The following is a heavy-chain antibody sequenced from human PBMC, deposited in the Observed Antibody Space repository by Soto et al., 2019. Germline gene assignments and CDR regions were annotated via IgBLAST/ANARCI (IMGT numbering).Heavy chain of an antibody. V-gene: IGHV3-74*01. Sequence: EVQLVESGGGLVQPGGSLRLSCAVSGFTFTNYWMHWVRQAPGQGLVWVSRINSDGSVTNYADSVKGRFTTSRDNAKNTLHLQVNSLRAEDTAVYYCARDFSTSRPYYFDSWGPATLVTVSS. CDR3: ARDFSTSRPYYFDS. CDR2: INSDGSVT. CDR1: GFTFTNYW. J-gene: IGHJ4*02. D-gene: IGHD2-2*01.